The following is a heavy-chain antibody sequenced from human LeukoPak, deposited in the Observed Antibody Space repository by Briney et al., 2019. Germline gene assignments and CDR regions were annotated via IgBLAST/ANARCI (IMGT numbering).Heavy chain of an antibody. V-gene: IGHV1-69*05. CDR2: IIPIFGTA. CDR1: GGTFSSYA. Sequence: SVKVSCKASGGTFSSYAIGWVRQAPGQGLEWMGGIIPIFGTANYAQKFQGRVTITTDGSTSTAYMELSSLRSEDTAVYYCARESVSAGASDAFDIWGQGTMVTVSS. J-gene: IGHJ3*02. CDR3: ARESVSAGASDAFDI. D-gene: IGHD1-26*01.